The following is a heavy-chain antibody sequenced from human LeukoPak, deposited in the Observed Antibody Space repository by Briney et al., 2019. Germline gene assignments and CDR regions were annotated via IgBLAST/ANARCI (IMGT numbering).Heavy chain of an antibody. V-gene: IGHV4-59*01. D-gene: IGHD4-17*01. CDR2: IYYSGST. J-gene: IGHJ3*02. CDR3: ASTLRPDAFDI. Sequence: PSETLSLTCTVAGGSISSYYWSWIRQPPGKGLEWIGYIYYSGSTNYNPSLKSRVTISVDTSKNQFSLKLSSVTAADTAVYYCASTLRPDAFDIWGQGTMVTVSS. CDR1: GGSISSYY.